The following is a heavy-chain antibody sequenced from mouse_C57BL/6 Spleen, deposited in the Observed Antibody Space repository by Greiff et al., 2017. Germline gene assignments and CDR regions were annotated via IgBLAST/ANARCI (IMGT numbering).Heavy chain of an antibody. CDR1: GYTFTDYN. V-gene: IGHV1-22*01. CDR3: AEYYGSSYGETDWYFDV. D-gene: IGHD1-1*01. CDR2: INPNNGGT. J-gene: IGHJ1*03. Sequence: EVKLQQSGPELVKPGASVKMSCKASGYTFTDYNMHWVKQSHGKSLEWIGYINPNNGGTSYNQKFKGKATLTVNKSSSTAYMELRSLTSEDSAVYYCAEYYGSSYGETDWYFDVWGTGTTVTVSS.